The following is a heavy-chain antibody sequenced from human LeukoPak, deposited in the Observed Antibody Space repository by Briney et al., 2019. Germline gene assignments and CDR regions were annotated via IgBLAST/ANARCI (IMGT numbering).Heavy chain of an antibody. CDR1: GFTFSSYS. V-gene: IGHV3-48*01. Sequence: GGSLRLSCAASGFTFSSYSMNWVRQAPGKGLEWVSYISSSSSTIYYADSVKGRFTISRDNAKNSLYLQMNSLRAEDTAVYYCARVSYDFWSGYYTDYWGQETLVTVSS. CDR2: ISSSSSTI. CDR3: ARVSYDFWSGYYTDY. J-gene: IGHJ4*02. D-gene: IGHD3-3*01.